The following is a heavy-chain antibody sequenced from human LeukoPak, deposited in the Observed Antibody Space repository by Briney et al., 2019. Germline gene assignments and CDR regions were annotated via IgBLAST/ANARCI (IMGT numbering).Heavy chain of an antibody. V-gene: IGHV4-39*01. CDR1: GGSISSSSYY. Sequence: SETLSLTCTVSGGSISSSSYYWGWIRQPPGKGLEWIGSIYYSGSTYYNPSLKSRVTISVDTSKNQFSLKLSSATAADTAVYYCARPNPYDFWSGYSTWFDPWRQAALVTVSS. CDR2: IYYSGST. CDR3: ARPNPYDFWSGYSTWFDP. J-gene: IGHJ5*02. D-gene: IGHD3-3*01.